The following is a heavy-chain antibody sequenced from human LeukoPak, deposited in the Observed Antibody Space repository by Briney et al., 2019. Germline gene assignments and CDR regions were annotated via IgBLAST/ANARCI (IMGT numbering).Heavy chain of an antibody. CDR3: AKEVRSGYVTWASDY. D-gene: IGHD5-12*01. Sequence: PGGSLRLSCAASGFTFNYYAMSWVRQAPGKGLEWVSSISGSGASTYYADSVRGRFTIMRDNSQNTLYLHIKNLRAEDSALYYCAKEVRSGYVTWASDYWGQGTLVTVSS. CDR1: GFTFNYYA. V-gene: IGHV3-23*01. CDR2: ISGSGAST. J-gene: IGHJ4*02.